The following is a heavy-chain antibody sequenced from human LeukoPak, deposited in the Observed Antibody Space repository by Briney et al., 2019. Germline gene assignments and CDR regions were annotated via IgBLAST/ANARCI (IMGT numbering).Heavy chain of an antibody. J-gene: IGHJ4*02. CDR1: GFTFSHYG. D-gene: IGHD4-11*01. V-gene: IGHV3-33*06. CDR2: IWNDGSNK. CDR3: AKDAQRGFDYSNSLEY. Sequence: GRSLRLSCAASGFTFSHYGMHWVRQAPGRGLEWVAVIWNDGSNKYYADSVKGRFTISRDNSQNTVDLYMNSLRAEDTAVYYCAKDAQRGFDYSNSLEYWGQGTLVTVSS.